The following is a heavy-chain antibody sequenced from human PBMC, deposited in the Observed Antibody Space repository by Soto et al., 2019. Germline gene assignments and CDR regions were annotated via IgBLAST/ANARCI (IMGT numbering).Heavy chain of an antibody. CDR3: AKETLANYDGSCYFHGFAR. Sequence: QVRLVEAGGGVVQPGRSLRLSCAASGVTFNNYGMHWVRQAPGKGLEWVAGISYDGTIKHYIDSVKGRFTISRDNSQNTLYLQMNSLRAEDTAVFYCAKETLANYDGSCYFHGFARWGQGTLVTVSS. CDR2: ISYDGTIK. V-gene: IGHV3-30*18. D-gene: IGHD3-22*01. CDR1: GVTFNNYG. J-gene: IGHJ4*02.